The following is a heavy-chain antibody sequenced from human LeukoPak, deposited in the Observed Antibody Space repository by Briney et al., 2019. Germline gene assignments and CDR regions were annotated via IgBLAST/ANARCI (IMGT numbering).Heavy chain of an antibody. CDR3: ATHRIVDTAMVTQN. CDR1: GYTFTSYA. V-gene: IGHV1-2*06. D-gene: IGHD5-18*01. CDR2: INPNSGGT. Sequence: GASVTVSCKASGYTFTSYAMNWVRQAPGQGLEWMGRINPNSGGTNYAQKFQGRVTMTRDTSISTAYMELSRLRSDDTAVYYCATHRIVDTAMVTQNWGQGTLVTVSS. J-gene: IGHJ4*02.